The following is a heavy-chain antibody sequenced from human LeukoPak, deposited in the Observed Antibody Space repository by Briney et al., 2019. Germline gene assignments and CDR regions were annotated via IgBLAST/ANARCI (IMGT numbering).Heavy chain of an antibody. V-gene: IGHV4-39*02. CDR2: ISYSGNT. CDR1: GGSISSGTFY. J-gene: IGHJ5*02. Sequence: SETLSLTCTVSGGSISSGTFYWGWIRQPPGKGLEWIGSISYSGNTYYNSSLKSRVTISLDTSKNQFPLKLSSVTAADTAVYYCARDYYGSGSYSWFDPWGQGTLVTVSS. D-gene: IGHD3-10*01. CDR3: ARDYYGSGSYSWFDP.